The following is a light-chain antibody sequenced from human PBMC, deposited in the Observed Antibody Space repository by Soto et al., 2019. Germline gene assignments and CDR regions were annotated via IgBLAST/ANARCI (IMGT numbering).Light chain of an antibody. CDR3: QQYGSSPLT. J-gene: IGKJ4*01. Sequence: MVLMQLPGSLSLSPGEGGTVSCMASQSVSNNYLASYQQKPGQAPRLLIYGATSRATGIPDRFSGSGSGTDFTLTINRLEPEDFAVYFCQQYGSSPLTFGGGTKVDIK. V-gene: IGKV3-20*01. CDR2: GAT. CDR1: QSVSNNY.